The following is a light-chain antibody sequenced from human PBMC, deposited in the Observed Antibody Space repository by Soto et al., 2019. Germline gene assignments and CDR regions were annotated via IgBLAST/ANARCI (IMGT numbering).Light chain of an antibody. CDR2: DXT. CDR3: SSFAGGNIYV. Sequence: QSVLTQPASVSGSPGQSITISCTGTSGDIGSYNRVSWXQXXXXXAXXXIXYDXTNRPSGVPDRFSGSKSGYTASLTVSGLQAEDEADYYCSSFAGGNIYVFGTGTKVTVL. CDR1: SGDIGSYNR. J-gene: IGLJ1*01. V-gene: IGLV2-8*01.